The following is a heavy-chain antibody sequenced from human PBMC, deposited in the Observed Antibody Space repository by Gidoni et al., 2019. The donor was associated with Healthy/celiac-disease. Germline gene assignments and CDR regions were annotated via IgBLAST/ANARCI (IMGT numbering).Heavy chain of an antibody. CDR3: ARASVTMVRGVMATYNWFDP. D-gene: IGHD3-10*01. J-gene: IGHJ5*02. CDR1: GGSISSGGHY. CDR2: IYYSGST. Sequence: QVQLQESGPGLVKPSQTLSLTCTVSGGSISSGGHYWSWIRPHPGKGLEWIGHIYYSGSTYYVPSLKSRVTISVDTSKNQFSLKLSSVTAADTAVYYCARASVTMVRGVMATYNWFDPWGQGTLVTVSS. V-gene: IGHV4-31*03.